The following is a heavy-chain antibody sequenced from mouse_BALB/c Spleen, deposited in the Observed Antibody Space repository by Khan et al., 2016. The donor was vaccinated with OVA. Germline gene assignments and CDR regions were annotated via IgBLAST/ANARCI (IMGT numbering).Heavy chain of an antibody. CDR3: AKGVWSCYDALDY. Sequence: QVQLQQSGPGLVAPSQSLSITCTVSGFSLTDYGVSWIRQPPGKGLEWLGVIWGGGSTYYNSALKSRLSISKDNSKSQVFLKMSSLQTDDTAMYYCAKGVWSCYDALDYWGQGTSVTVSS. V-gene: IGHV2-6-5*01. CDR1: GFSLTDYG. CDR2: IWGGGST. J-gene: IGHJ4*01.